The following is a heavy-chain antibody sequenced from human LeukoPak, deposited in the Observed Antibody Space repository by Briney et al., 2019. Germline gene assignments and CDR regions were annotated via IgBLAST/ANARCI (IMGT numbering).Heavy chain of an antibody. D-gene: IGHD6-19*01. CDR3: ARSSKTPWLAAGDGFDI. Sequence: SETLSLTCAVYGGSFSGYYWSWIRHPPGKGLEWIGEINHSGSTNYNPSLRSPVTVSVDTSKNQFSLKFTSMTAADTAVYYCARSSKTPWLAAGDGFDIWGRGTLVTVSS. V-gene: IGHV4-34*01. CDR1: GGSFSGYY. CDR2: INHSGST. J-gene: IGHJ3*02.